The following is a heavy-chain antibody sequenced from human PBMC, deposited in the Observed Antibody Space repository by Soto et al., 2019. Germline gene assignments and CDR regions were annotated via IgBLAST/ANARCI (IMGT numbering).Heavy chain of an antibody. J-gene: IGHJ6*02. CDR3: ARDFGLDSSSWYVYGMDV. V-gene: IGHV3-23*01. CDR1: GLTFSTYA. D-gene: IGHD6-13*01. CDR2: ISGSGGST. Sequence: EVQLLESGGGLVQPVGSLRLSCAASGLTFSTYAMSWVRQAPGKGREWGSGISGSGGSTYYADSVKGRFTISRDNAKNSLYLQMNSLRAEDTAVYYCARDFGLDSSSWYVYGMDVWGQGTTVTVSS.